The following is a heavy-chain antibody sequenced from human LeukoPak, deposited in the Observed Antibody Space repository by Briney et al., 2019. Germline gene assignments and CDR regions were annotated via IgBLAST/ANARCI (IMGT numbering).Heavy chain of an antibody. CDR2: INPNSGGT. Sequence: ASVKVSCKASGYTFTGYYMHWVRQAPGQGLEWMGRINPNSGGTNYAQKFQGRVTMTRDTSISTAYMELSRLRSDDTAVYYCARVQFGTVFGLYYYGMDVWGQGTTVTVSS. V-gene: IGHV1-2*06. D-gene: IGHD3/OR15-3a*01. J-gene: IGHJ6*02. CDR1: GYTFTGYY. CDR3: ARVQFGTVFGLYYYGMDV.